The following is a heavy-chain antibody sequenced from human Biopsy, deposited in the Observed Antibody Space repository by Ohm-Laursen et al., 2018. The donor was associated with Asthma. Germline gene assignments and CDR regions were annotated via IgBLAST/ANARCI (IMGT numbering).Heavy chain of an antibody. V-gene: IGHV4-34*01. Sequence: TLSLTCAVYGGSFSSNYWSWIRRTPGKGLEWLWCTHHSGYPNYNPSLSNRITLSVDTSKNQFSLRLTSVTAADTAVYYCARGSSSRLSQWELLVSGGKRAHSYYGMDVWGQGTTVTVSS. CDR1: GGSFSSNY. J-gene: IGHJ6*02. CDR2: THHSGYP. D-gene: IGHD1-26*01. CDR3: ARGSSSRLSQWELLVSGGKRAHSYYGMDV.